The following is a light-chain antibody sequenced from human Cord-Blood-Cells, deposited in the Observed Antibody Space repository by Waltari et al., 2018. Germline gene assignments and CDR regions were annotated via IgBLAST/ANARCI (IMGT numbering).Light chain of an antibody. CDR1: QSVSSD. CDR3: QQRSNWPPT. V-gene: IGKV3-11*01. CDR2: DAS. Sequence: EIVLKQSPATLSLSPGERATLSCRASQSVSSDLAWYQQKPGQAPRLLIYDASNSATGIPARFRGSGSGTDFTLTISSLEPEDFAVYYCQQRSNWPPTFGQGTKVEIK. J-gene: IGKJ1*01.